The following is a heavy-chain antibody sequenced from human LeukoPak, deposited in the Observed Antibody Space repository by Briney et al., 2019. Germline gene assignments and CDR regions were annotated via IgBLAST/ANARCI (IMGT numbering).Heavy chain of an antibody. V-gene: IGHV3-23*01. CDR2: ISGSGGST. D-gene: IGHD1-14*01. J-gene: IGHJ3*02. Sequence: GGSLRLSCAASGFTFISYAMGWVRQAPGKGLEWVSVISGSGGSTFYADSVKGRFTISRDNSKNTLYLQMNSLRAEDTAVYYCASPGNTDDAFDIWGQGTMVTVSS. CDR1: GFTFISYA. CDR3: ASPGNTDDAFDI.